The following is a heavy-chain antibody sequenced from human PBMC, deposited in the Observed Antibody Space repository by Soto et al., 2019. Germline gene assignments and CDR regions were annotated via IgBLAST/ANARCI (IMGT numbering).Heavy chain of an antibody. CDR1: GGSISSGDYY. CDR3: ARVTSRGRPFDY. Sequence: SETLSLTCTVSGGSISSGDYYWSWIRQPPGKGLEWIGYIYYSGSTYYNPSLKSRVTISVDTSKNQFSLKLSSVTAADTAVYYCARVTSRGRPFDYWGQGTLVTVSS. V-gene: IGHV4-30-4*01. D-gene: IGHD3-10*01. J-gene: IGHJ4*02. CDR2: IYYSGST.